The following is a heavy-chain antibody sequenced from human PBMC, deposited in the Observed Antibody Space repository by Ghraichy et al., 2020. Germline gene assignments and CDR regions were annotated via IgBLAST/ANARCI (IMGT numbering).Heavy chain of an antibody. CDR1: GGSFSGYY. J-gene: IGHJ5*02. CDR2: INHSGST. V-gene: IGHV4-34*01. CDR3: ARVDRGYCSGGSCYNWFDP. D-gene: IGHD2-15*01. Sequence: SETPSLTCAVYGGSFSGYYWSWIRQPPGKGLEWIGEINHSGSTNYNPSLKSRVTISVDTSKNQFSLKLSSVTAADTAVYYCARVDRGYCSGGSCYNWFDPWGQGTLVTVSS.